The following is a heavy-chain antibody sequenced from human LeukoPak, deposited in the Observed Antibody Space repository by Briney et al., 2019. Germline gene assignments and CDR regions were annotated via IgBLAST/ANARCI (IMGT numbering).Heavy chain of an antibody. CDR2: INAGNGNT. D-gene: IGHD3-3*01. J-gene: IGHJ4*02. CDR3: AREVTYYDFWSGYYTEYYFDY. CDR1: GYTFTSYA. Sequence: GASVKVSCKASGYTFTSYAMHWVRQAPGQRLEWMGWINAGNGNTKYSQKFQGRVTITRDTSASTAYMGLSSLRSEDTAVYYCAREVTYYDFWSGYYTEYYFDYWGQGTLVTVSS. V-gene: IGHV1-3*01.